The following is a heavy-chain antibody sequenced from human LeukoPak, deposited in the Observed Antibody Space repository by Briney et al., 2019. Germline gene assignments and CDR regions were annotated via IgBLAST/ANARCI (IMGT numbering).Heavy chain of an antibody. V-gene: IGHV1-3*01. Sequence: ASVKVSCKASGYTFTSYAMHWVRQAPGQRLEWMGWINAGNGNTKYSQKFQGRVTITRDTSASTAYMELSSLRSEDTAVYYCARGAYSSGWRDFDYWGQGILVTVSS. D-gene: IGHD6-19*01. CDR1: GYTFTSYA. J-gene: IGHJ4*02. CDR2: INAGNGNT. CDR3: ARGAYSSGWRDFDY.